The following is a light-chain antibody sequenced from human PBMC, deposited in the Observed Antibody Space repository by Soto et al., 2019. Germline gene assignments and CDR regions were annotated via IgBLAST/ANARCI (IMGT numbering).Light chain of an antibody. CDR1: SSNTGNNY. J-gene: IGLJ1*01. CDR2: DNN. CDR3: QSYDRGLTAYV. Sequence: QSVLTQPPSVSAAPGQKVTISCSGSSSNTGNNYVSWYQQLPGTAPKLLIYDNNKRPSGIPDRFSGSKSGTSATLGITGLQTGDEADYYCQSYDRGLTAYVFGNGTKVTVL. V-gene: IGLV1-51*01.